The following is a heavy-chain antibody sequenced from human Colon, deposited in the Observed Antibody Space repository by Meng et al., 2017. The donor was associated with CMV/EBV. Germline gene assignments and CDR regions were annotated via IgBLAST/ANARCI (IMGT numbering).Heavy chain of an antibody. J-gene: IGHJ4*02. CDR3: ARDRRHYVDGSGYGSLDY. V-gene: IGHV3-11*04. Sequence: FTFSAYYMSWIRQSPGKGLEWVSYISASGSTIYYADSVKGRFTISRDNAKNSLYLQMNSLRAEDTAVYYCARDRRHYVDGSGYGSLDYWGQGTLVTVSS. D-gene: IGHD3-22*01. CDR2: ISASGSTI. CDR1: FTFSAYY.